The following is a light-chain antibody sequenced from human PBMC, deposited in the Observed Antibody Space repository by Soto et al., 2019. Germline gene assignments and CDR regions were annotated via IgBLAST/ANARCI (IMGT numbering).Light chain of an antibody. CDR1: RSNIGADYD. Sequence: QSVLTQPPSVSGAPGQRVTISCAGSRSNIGADYDVHWYQQFPRRAPKLLISSNTNRPSGVPDRFSGSKSGTSASLAITGLQPEDEADYYCQSYDNSLSGSGVFGGGTKLTVL. V-gene: IGLV1-40*01. CDR3: QSYDNSLSGSGV. J-gene: IGLJ3*02. CDR2: SNT.